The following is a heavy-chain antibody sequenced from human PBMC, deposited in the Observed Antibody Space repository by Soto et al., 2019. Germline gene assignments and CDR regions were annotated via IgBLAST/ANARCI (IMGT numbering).Heavy chain of an antibody. CDR3: ASDDTEAANFPS. V-gene: IGHV4-31*11. J-gene: IGHJ1*01. D-gene: IGHD6-13*01. CDR1: GDSINSAAYY. Sequence: PSETLSLPCAVSGDSINSAAYYCTLIRQHPGKGLEWIGYIYYSGSTYYNPSLKSRVTISVDTSKNQFSLKLSSVTAADTAVYYCASDDTEAANFPSWGQGTRVT. CDR2: IYYSGST.